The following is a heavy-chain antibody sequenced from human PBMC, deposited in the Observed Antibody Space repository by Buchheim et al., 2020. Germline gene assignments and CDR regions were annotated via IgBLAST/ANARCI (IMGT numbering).Heavy chain of an antibody. CDR3: AKVYYYYSSGLWYFDY. CDR2: ISSSGGST. V-gene: IGHV3-23*01. J-gene: IGHJ4*02. CDR1: GFTFSNYA. Sequence: EVQLLESGGGLVQPGGSLRLSCAASGFTFSNYAMSWVRQAPGKGLEWVSAISSSGGSTYYADSVKGRFTISRDNSKNTLYLQMNSLRAEDTAVYYCAKVYYYYSSGLWYFDYWGQGTL. D-gene: IGHD3-22*01.